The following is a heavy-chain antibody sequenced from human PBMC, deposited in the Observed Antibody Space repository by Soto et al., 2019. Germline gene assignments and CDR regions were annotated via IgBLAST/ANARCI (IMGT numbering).Heavy chain of an antibody. CDR2: FDPEEGKM. J-gene: IGHJ1*01. CDR3: ATDLGAALAPLSMLHFQE. Sequence: QVQVVQSGTEVKKPGASVKVSCKVSGYTLNELCIHWVRQPPGKGLEWIGGFDPEEGKMIYAQNFQGRVTMTEDTSTDTAYMELNSLTSEDTAIYYCATDLGAALAPLSMLHFQEWGQGTVVTVSS. D-gene: IGHD3-10*01. CDR1: GYTLNELC. V-gene: IGHV1-24*01.